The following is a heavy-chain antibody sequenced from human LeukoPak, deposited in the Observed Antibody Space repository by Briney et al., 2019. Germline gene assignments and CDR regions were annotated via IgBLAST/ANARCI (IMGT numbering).Heavy chain of an antibody. V-gene: IGHV3-23*01. Sequence: TAGTLRLSCAASGFTFSIYAMSWVRQAPGKGLEWVSAISASGGSPYYADSVKGRFTISRDNSKNTLYLQMNSLRAEHTAVYYCAKNGAAYCSSTSCYCDYWGQGTLVSVSS. J-gene: IGHJ4*02. D-gene: IGHD2-2*01. CDR3: AKNGAAYCSSTSCYCDY. CDR2: ISASGGSP. CDR1: GFTFSIYA.